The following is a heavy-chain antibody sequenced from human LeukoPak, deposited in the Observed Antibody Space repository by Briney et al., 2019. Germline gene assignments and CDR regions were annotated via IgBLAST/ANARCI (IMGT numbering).Heavy chain of an antibody. V-gene: IGHV3-21*01. CDR3: AREGSVVVPAAGMDV. D-gene: IGHD2-2*01. CDR1: GFTFSSYS. J-gene: IGHJ6*02. Sequence: GGSLRLSCAASGFTFSSYSMNWVRQAPGKGLEWVSSISSSSSYIYYADSVKGRFTISRDNAKNSLYLQMNSLRAEDTAVYYCAREGSVVVPAAGMDVWGQGTTVTVSS. CDR2: ISSSSSYI.